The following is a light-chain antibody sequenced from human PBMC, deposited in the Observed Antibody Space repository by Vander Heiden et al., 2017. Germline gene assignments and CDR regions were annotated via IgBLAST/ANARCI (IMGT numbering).Light chain of an antibody. CDR2: LGS. J-gene: IGKJ1*01. Sequence: DIVMTPSPLSLPVTPGDPASISCRSSQSLLHSNGYNYLDWYLQKPGQSPQLLIYLGSNRASGVPDRFSGSGSGTDFTLKISRVEAEDVGVYYCLQALQTPRTFGRGTKVEIK. V-gene: IGKV2-28*01. CDR3: LQALQTPRT. CDR1: QSLLHSNGYNY.